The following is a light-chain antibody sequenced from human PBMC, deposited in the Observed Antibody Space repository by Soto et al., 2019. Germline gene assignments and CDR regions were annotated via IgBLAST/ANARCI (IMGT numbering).Light chain of an antibody. Sequence: IVLPQSPATLSLSPGERAALSCRASQCVSSSYLAWYQQKPGQAPRLLIYGASNRATGIPDRFSGSGSGTDFTLTISRLEPEDFAVYYCQQYDNSPLTFGGGTKVDIK. V-gene: IGKV3-20*01. CDR3: QQYDNSPLT. CDR1: QCVSSSY. CDR2: GAS. J-gene: IGKJ4*01.